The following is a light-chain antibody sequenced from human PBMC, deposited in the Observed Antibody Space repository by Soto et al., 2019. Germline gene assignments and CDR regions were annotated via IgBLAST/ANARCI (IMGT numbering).Light chain of an antibody. CDR1: QSISNY. V-gene: IGKV1-39*01. Sequence: DIQMTQSPSSLSASVGDRVTISCRASQSISNYLNWYQQKPGTAPKLLIYAASSLQSGVPSRFSGSGSGTDFTLTISSLQIEDFATYFCQQSDSTPQTFGQGTXVXXK. CDR3: QQSDSTPQT. CDR2: AAS. J-gene: IGKJ1*01.